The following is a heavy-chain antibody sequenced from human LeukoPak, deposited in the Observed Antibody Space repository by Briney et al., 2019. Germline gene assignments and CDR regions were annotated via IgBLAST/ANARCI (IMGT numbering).Heavy chain of an antibody. V-gene: IGHV1-18*01. Sequence: ASVKVSCKASGYTFTSYGISWVRQAPGQGLEWMGWISAYNGNTNYAQKLQGRVTMTTDTSTSTAYMELRSLRSDDTAVYYCARGRSDYVWGSYSVNDYWGQGTLVTVSS. CDR1: GYTFTSYG. CDR3: ARGRSDYVWGSYSVNDY. J-gene: IGHJ4*02. CDR2: ISAYNGNT. D-gene: IGHD3-16*01.